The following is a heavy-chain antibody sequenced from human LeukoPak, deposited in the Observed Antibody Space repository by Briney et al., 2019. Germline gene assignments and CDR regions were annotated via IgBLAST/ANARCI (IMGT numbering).Heavy chain of an antibody. V-gene: IGHV3-13*01. CDR1: GFTFSSYD. J-gene: IGHJ4*02. Sequence: QAGGSLRLSCAASGFTFSSYDMHWVRQATGKGLEWVSAIGTAGDTYYPGSVKGRFTISRENAKNSLYLQMNSLRAGDTAVYYCARGGYYYDSSGYYYGGPFDYWGQGTLVTVSS. D-gene: IGHD3-22*01. CDR3: ARGGYYYDSSGYYYGGPFDY. CDR2: IGTAGDT.